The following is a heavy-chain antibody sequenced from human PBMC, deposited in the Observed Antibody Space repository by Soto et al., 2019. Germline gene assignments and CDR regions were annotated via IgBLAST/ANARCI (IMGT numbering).Heavy chain of an antibody. V-gene: IGHV4-4*07. J-gene: IGHJ5*01. CDR2: TFSRGSA. D-gene: IGHD3-22*01. CDR3: ARMGYGTTDTSGYYSFDC. Sequence: PSETLSLTCTVSCDSIGNSHWSWIRQPPWKGLEWIGLTFSRGSATYNPSLKSRVTMSVDTSKNQFSLKVNSVTAADPAVYYCARMGYGTTDTSGYYSFDCWGQGTTVTVSS. CDR1: CDSIGNSH.